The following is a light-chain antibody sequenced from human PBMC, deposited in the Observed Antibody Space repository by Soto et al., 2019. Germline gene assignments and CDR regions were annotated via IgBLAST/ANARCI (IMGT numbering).Light chain of an antibody. CDR2: WAS. CDR1: QSVSSSSNNKNH. CDR3: HQYYTTPWT. V-gene: IGKV4-1*01. J-gene: IGKJ1*01. Sequence: DIVMTQSPDSLPVSLGERATINCRSSQSVSSSSNNKNHLAWYQQKPGQPPKLLIYWASTRESGVPDRITGSGSGTDFTLTISSLQAEDVAVYYCHQYYTTPWTFGQGTKVEIK.